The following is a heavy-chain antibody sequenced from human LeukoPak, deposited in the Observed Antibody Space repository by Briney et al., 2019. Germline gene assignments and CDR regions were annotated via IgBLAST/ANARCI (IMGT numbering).Heavy chain of an antibody. V-gene: IGHV3-48*04. Sequence: GGSLRLSCAASGFTFSSYSLNWVRQAPGKGLEWVSFISSSSITIYYADSVKGRFTISRDNAEKSLYLQMNSLRAEDTAVYYCARDRGGSYSAIDYWGQGTLVTVSP. CDR3: ARDRGGSYSAIDY. D-gene: IGHD2-15*01. J-gene: IGHJ4*02. CDR1: GFTFSSYS. CDR2: ISSSSITI.